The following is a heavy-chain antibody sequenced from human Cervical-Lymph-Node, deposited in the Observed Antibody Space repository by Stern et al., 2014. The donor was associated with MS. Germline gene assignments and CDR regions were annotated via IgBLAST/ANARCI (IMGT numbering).Heavy chain of an antibody. J-gene: IGHJ4*02. CDR3: ASPPPFDF. CDR1: GFRFSSYT. V-gene: IGHV3-30*14. CDR2: ISFDERNK. Sequence: VQLVESGGGVVQPGRSLRLSCAASGFRFSSYTMHWVRQAPGKGLEWVAAISFDERNKSYADSVRGRFTISRDTSNNTLYLQMSTLRTEDTAVFYCASPPPFDFWGQGTLVAVSS.